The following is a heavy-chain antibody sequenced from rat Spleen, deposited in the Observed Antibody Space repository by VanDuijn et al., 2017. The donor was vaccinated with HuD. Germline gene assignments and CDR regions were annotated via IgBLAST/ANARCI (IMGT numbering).Heavy chain of an antibody. CDR1: GFTFSIFA. Sequence: EVQLVESGGGLVQPGRSRKLPCAASGFTFSIFAMAWVRQAPKKGLEWVATITSVGSITYYPDSVKGRFTISRDNAKSTLYLQMDSLRSEDTAIYYCARHGLTGSGWFAYWGQGTLVTVSS. D-gene: IGHD5-1*01. CDR3: ARHGLTGSGWFAY. V-gene: IGHV5-7*01. J-gene: IGHJ3*01. CDR2: ITSVGSIT.